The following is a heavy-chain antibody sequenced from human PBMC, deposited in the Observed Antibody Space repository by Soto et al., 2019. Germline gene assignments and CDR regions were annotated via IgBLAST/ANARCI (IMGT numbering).Heavy chain of an antibody. V-gene: IGHV3-33*01. Sequence: GGSLRLSCAVSGFTFSSYGMHWVRQAPGKGLEWVAVIWYDGSNKYYAETVKGRFTISRDNSKNTLILQMNSLRAEETAVYYCVRDHRRYCSSTSCHLTMNFDYWGQGTLVTVSS. CDR2: IWYDGSNK. J-gene: IGHJ4*02. CDR1: GFTFSSYG. D-gene: IGHD2-2*01. CDR3: VRDHRRYCSSTSCHLTMNFDY.